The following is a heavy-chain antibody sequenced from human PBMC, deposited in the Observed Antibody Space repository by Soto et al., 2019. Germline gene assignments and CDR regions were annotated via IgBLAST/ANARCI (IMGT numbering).Heavy chain of an antibody. Sequence: QVPLQQSGPGLVTPSQTLSLTCAISGDSVSSNSAAWNWIRQSPSRGLEWLGRAYYRAQWYYDYAFSVRSRITAIPDTSKNQFSLQLTSVTPEDTAVYYCTKQKGDSRTYNGMDVWGQGTTVTVSS. CDR3: TKQKGDSRTYNGMDV. CDR1: GDSVSSNSAA. J-gene: IGHJ6*02. D-gene: IGHD2-21*02. V-gene: IGHV6-1*01. CDR2: AYYRAQWYY.